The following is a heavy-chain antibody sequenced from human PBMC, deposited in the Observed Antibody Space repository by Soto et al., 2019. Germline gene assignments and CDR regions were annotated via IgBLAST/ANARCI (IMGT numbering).Heavy chain of an antibody. CDR3: ARGYSSSWYKY. D-gene: IGHD6-13*01. CDR1: RYTFTSYA. J-gene: IGHJ4*02. CDR2: INAGNGNT. V-gene: IGHV1-3*01. Sequence: ASVKVSCMASRYTFTSYAMHWVRQAPGQRLEWMGWINAGNGNTKYSQKFQGRVTTTRDTSASTAYMELSSLRSEDTAVYYCARGYSSSWYKYWGQGTLVTVSS.